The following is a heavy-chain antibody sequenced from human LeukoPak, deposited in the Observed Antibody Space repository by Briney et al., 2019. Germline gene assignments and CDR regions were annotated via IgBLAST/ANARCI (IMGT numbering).Heavy chain of an antibody. Sequence: ASETLSLTCTVSGGSMNSETHYWSWIRQPAGQGLEWIGRVYNTGSAHYNPSLKSRVTISVDTSKNHFSLKLSSVTAADTAVYYCARDQTYSGSGIYTYFDYWGQGILVTVSS. CDR2: VYNTGSA. CDR1: GGSMNSETHY. D-gene: IGHD3-10*01. V-gene: IGHV4-61*02. J-gene: IGHJ4*02. CDR3: ARDQTYSGSGIYTYFDY.